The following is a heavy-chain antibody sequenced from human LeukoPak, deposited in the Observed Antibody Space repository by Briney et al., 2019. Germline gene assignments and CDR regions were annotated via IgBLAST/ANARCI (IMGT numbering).Heavy chain of an antibody. Sequence: GGSLRLSCAASGFTFSSYGMHWVRQAPGKGLEWVAFIRYDGSNKYYADSVKGRFTISRDNSKNSLYLQMNSLRAEDTAVYYCARARTYYDFAFDYWGQGTLVTVSS. CDR2: IRYDGSNK. J-gene: IGHJ4*02. CDR3: ARARTYYDFAFDY. V-gene: IGHV3-30*02. CDR1: GFTFSSYG. D-gene: IGHD3-3*01.